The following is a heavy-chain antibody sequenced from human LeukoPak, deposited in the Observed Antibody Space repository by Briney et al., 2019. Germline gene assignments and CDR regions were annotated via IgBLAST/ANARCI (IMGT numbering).Heavy chain of an antibody. CDR1: GGSISGSRRY. J-gene: IGHJ5*01. Sequence: SETLSLTCNVSGGSISGSRRYWGWVRQPPGGGLEWIASVRYTGSTYYNPSLQSRLTISVDNSQNQFSLKLKSVTDADTSVYYCTRQLSWASDTGDSWGQGTLVTVSS. D-gene: IGHD6-13*01. CDR2: VRYTGST. CDR3: TRQLSWASDTGDS. V-gene: IGHV4-39*01.